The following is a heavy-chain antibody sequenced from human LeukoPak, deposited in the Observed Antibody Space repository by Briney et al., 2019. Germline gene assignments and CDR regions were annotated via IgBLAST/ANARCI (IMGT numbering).Heavy chain of an antibody. D-gene: IGHD6-13*01. Sequence: LSLTCTVSGGSMNNYYWSWIRQAPGKGLEWVSYISSSGSTIYYADSVKGRFTISRDNAKNSLYLQMNSLRAEDTAVYYCARGTSLVPSPHFDYWGQGTLVTVSS. CDR3: ARGTSLVPSPHFDY. J-gene: IGHJ4*02. CDR2: ISSSGSTI. CDR1: GGSMNNYY. V-gene: IGHV3-11*01.